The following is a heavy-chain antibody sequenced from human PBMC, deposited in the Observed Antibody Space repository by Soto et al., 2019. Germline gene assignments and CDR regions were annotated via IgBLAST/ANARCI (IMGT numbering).Heavy chain of an antibody. CDR1: GFTFSSYG. CDR3: ARDYVSHFSMPDY. J-gene: IGHJ4*02. Sequence: QVQLVDSGGGVVQPGRSLRLSCVASGFTFSSYGMHWVRQAPGKGLEWVAVVWHDGSIRYYADSVKGRFTISRDNSKNTMYLQMNSLRVEDTAVDYCARDYVSHFSMPDYWGQGSLFTVSS. D-gene: IGHD3-16*01. CDR2: VWHDGSIR. V-gene: IGHV3-33*01.